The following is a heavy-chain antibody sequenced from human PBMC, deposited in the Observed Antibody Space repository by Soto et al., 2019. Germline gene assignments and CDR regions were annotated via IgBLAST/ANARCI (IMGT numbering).Heavy chain of an antibody. D-gene: IGHD3-9*01. J-gene: IGHJ5*02. CDR1: GGTSSSYT. CDR3: ARDLNILTGYRGTNWFDP. CDR2: IIPILGIA. Sequence: GASVKVSCKASGGTSSSYTISWVRQAPGQGLEWMGRIIPILGIANYAQKFQGRVTITADKSTSTAYMELSSLRSEDTAVYYCARDLNILTGYRGTNWFDPWGQGTLVTVSS. V-gene: IGHV1-69*04.